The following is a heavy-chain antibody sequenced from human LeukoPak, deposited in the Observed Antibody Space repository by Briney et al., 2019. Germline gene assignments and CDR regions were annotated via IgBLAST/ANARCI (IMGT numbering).Heavy chain of an antibody. CDR1: GDSVSNSSVA. V-gene: IGHV6-1*01. J-gene: IGHJ5*02. CDR2: TYYRSKWYN. D-gene: IGHD2-21*02. Sequence: SQTLSLTCDISGDSVSNSSVAWNWIRQSPSRGLEWLGRTYYRSKWYNDYATSVKSRLIINPDTSKNQFSLQLKSVTPDDTAVYYCARESPMDSRLRLWGWFDPWGQGTLVTVCS. CDR3: ARESPMDSRLRLWGWFDP.